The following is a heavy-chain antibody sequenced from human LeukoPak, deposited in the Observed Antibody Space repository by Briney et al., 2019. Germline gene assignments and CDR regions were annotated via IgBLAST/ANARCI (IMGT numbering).Heavy chain of an antibody. CDR2: FYISGST. J-gene: IGHJ3*02. CDR1: GGSISSYY. CDR3: ARDPYQDAFDI. Sequence: KSSETLSLTCTVSGGSISSYYWSWIRQPAGEGLEWIGRFYISGSTNYNPSLKSRVTMSVDTSKNQFSLKLSSVTAADTAVYYCARDPYQDAFDIWGQGTLVTVSS. V-gene: IGHV4-4*07. D-gene: IGHD2-2*01.